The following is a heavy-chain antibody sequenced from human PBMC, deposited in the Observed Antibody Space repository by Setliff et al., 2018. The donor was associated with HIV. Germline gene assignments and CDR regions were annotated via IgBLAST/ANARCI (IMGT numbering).Heavy chain of an antibody. D-gene: IGHD6-19*01. Sequence: GGSLRLSCAASGFTFSNYAMSWVRQAPGKGLEWVSSISGSGGSTYYADSVKGRFTISRDNSKNTLYLQMISLRADDTAVYYCAREATPRHSSGWVYFDYWGQGMMVTVSS. CDR2: ISGSGGST. CDR3: AREATPRHSSGWVYFDY. J-gene: IGHJ4*02. V-gene: IGHV3-23*01. CDR1: GFTFSNYA.